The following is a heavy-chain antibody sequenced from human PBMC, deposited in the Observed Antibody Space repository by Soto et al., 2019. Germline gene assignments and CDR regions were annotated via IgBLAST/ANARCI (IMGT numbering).Heavy chain of an antibody. V-gene: IGHV1-3*01. CDR2: INADNGNT. Sequence: GASVKVSCKASGYTFSNYAMYWVRQAPGQRLEWMGWINADNGNTKYSQKFQGRVTITRDTSASTAYMELSSLRSEDTAVYYGARVSGQWLANFDYWGQGTLVTVYS. D-gene: IGHD6-19*01. CDR3: ARVSGQWLANFDY. J-gene: IGHJ4*02. CDR1: GYTFSNYA.